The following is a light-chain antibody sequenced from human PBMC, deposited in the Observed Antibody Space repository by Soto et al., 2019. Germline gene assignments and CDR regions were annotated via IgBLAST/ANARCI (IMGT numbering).Light chain of an antibody. J-gene: IGKJ1*01. CDR3: QQSYSSPPT. CDR2: AAS. Sequence: DIQMTQSPSSLSASVEDRVIITCRASQSISNHLNWYQQKPGKAPKLLIFAASSLQSGVPSRFSGSRSGPDFTLTISSLQPEDFATYYCQQSYSSPPTFGQGTQGGY. V-gene: IGKV1-39*01. CDR1: QSISNH.